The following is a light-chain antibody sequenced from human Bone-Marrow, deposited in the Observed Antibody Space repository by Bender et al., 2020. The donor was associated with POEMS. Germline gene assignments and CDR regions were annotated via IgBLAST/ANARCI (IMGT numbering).Light chain of an antibody. CDR3: CSYSFSGTFFYV. Sequence: QSALTQPASVSGSPGQSITISCTGTSNDVGNYNLVSWYQQHPGKAPKVILYEVNNRPSGVSDRFSGSKSGNTASLTISGLQVEDEADYFCCSYSFSGTFFYVFGTGTKVTVL. V-gene: IGLV2-23*02. CDR1: SNDVGNYNL. J-gene: IGLJ1*01. CDR2: EVN.